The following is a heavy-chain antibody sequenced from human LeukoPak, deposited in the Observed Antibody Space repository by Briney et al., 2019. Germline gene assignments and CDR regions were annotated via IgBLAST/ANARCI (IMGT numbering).Heavy chain of an antibody. D-gene: IGHD5-12*01. CDR2: IIPILGIA. V-gene: IGHV1-69*04. CDR3: ARGRGAYDSGGDY. Sequence: SVKVSCKASVGTFSSYAISWVRHAPGQGLEWRGRIIPILGIANYAQKFQGRVTITADKSTSTAYMELSSLRSEDTAVYYCARGRGAYDSGGDYWGQGTLVTVSS. J-gene: IGHJ4*02. CDR1: VGTFSSYA.